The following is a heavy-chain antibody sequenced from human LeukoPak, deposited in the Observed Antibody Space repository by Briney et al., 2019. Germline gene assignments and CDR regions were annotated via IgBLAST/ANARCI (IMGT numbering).Heavy chain of an antibody. V-gene: IGHV3-30*02. CDR2: IRYDGSNK. Sequence: GGSLRLSCAASGFTFSSYGMHWVRQAPGKGLEWVAFIRYDGSNKYYADSVKGRFTISRDNSKNTLYLQMNSLRAEDTAVYYCAKDLGGPATADYYYYGMDVWGQGTTVTVSS. CDR1: GFTFSSYG. CDR3: AKDLGGPATADYYYYGMDV. D-gene: IGHD2-2*01. J-gene: IGHJ6*02.